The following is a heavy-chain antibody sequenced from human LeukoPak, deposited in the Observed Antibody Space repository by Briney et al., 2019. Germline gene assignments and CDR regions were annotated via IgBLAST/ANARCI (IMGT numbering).Heavy chain of an antibody. D-gene: IGHD2-2*02. CDR3: ASYCSSTSCYTGDY. CDR1: GFTFSSYS. J-gene: IGHJ4*02. V-gene: IGHV3-21*01. Sequence: GGSLRLSCAASGFTFSSYSMNWVRQAPGKGLEWVSSISSSSYIYYADSVKGRFTISRDNAKNSLYLQMNSLRAEDTAVYYCASYCSSTSCYTGDYWGQGTLVTVSS. CDR2: ISSSSYI.